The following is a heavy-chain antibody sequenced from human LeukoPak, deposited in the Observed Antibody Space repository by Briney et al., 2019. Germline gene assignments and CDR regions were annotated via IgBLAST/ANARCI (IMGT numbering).Heavy chain of an antibody. J-gene: IGHJ4*02. Sequence: GASVKVSCKASGGTFSSYAISWVRQAPGQGLEWMGGIIPIFGTANYAQKLQGRVTMTTDTSTSTVYMELRSLRSDDTAVYYCARVAIAVYIPFFDYWGQATLVTVPS. CDR1: GGTFSSYA. CDR3: ARVAIAVYIPFFDY. D-gene: IGHD6-19*01. V-gene: IGHV1-69*05. CDR2: IIPIFGTA.